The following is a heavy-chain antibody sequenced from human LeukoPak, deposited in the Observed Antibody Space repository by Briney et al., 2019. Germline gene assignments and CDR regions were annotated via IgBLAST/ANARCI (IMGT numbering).Heavy chain of an antibody. CDR2: ISAYNGNT. D-gene: IGHD2-21*02. Sequence: ASVKVSCKASGYTFTSYGTSWVRQAPGQGLEWMGWISAYNGNTNYAQKLQGRVTMTTDTSTSTAYMELRSLRSDDTAVYYCARVTLAYCGGDCYFYDYWGQGTLVTVSS. CDR3: ARVTLAYCGGDCYFYDY. CDR1: GYTFTSYG. V-gene: IGHV1-18*01. J-gene: IGHJ4*02.